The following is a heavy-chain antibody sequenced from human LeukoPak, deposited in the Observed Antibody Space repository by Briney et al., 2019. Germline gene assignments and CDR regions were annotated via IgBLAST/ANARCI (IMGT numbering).Heavy chain of an antibody. CDR1: GGSFSGYY. CDR3: ARSSLDDYDILTGYYWVHFDY. Sequence: KPSETLSLTCAVYGGSFSGYYWSWIRQPPGKGLEWIGEINHSGSTSYNPSLKSRVTISVDTSKNQFSLKLSSVTAADTAVYYCARSSLDDYDILTGYYWVHFDYWGQGTLVTVSS. D-gene: IGHD3-9*01. J-gene: IGHJ4*02. CDR2: INHSGST. V-gene: IGHV4-34*01.